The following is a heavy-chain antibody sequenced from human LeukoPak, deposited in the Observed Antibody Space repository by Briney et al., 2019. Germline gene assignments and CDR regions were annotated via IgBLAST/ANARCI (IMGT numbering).Heavy chain of an antibody. D-gene: IGHD3-16*01. Sequence: SETLSLTCTVSGGSISSYYWSWIRQPPGKGLEWIGYIYYSGSTNYNPSLKSRVTISVDTSKNQFSLKLSSVTAADTAVYYCARLYYDYATNWFDPWGQGTLVTVSS. V-gene: IGHV4-59*01. J-gene: IGHJ5*02. CDR1: GGSISSYY. CDR3: ARLYYDYATNWFDP. CDR2: IYYSGST.